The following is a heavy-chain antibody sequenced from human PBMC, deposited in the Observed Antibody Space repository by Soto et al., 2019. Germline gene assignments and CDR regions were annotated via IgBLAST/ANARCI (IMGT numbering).Heavy chain of an antibody. Sequence: ASVKVSCKVSGYTLTDLSMQWVRQAPGKGLEWMGGFDPEDGETIYAQKFQGRVTMTEDTSTDTAYMELSSLISEDTAVYYCATQVGAPYFDYWGQGTLVTVSS. CDR3: ATQVGAPYFDY. V-gene: IGHV1-24*01. CDR2: FDPEDGET. D-gene: IGHD1-26*01. J-gene: IGHJ4*02. CDR1: GYTLTDLS.